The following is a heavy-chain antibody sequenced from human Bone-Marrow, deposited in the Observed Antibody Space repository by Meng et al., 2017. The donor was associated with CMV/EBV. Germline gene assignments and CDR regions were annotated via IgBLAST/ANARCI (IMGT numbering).Heavy chain of an antibody. CDR1: GLTFSSYS. CDR3: ARERDIVVVPAAWACGVDV. V-gene: IGHV3-21*01. CDR2: ISSSSSYI. J-gene: IGHJ6*02. D-gene: IGHD2-2*01. Sequence: GGSLRLSCSASGLTFSSYSMNWVRQAPGKGLEWVSSISSSSSYIYYADSVKGRFTISRDNAKNSLYLQMNSLRAEDTAVYYCARERDIVVVPAAWACGVDVWGQGTTVTVSS.